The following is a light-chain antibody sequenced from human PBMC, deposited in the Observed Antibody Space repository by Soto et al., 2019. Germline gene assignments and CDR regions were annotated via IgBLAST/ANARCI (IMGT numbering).Light chain of an antibody. V-gene: IGLV2-14*01. Sequence: QSVLTQPASVSGSPGQSITISCTGTRSDVGGYDYVSWYQQHPGKAPKLMIFEVSNRPSGVSSRFSGSKSDNTASLTISGLQAXDEADYYCTSYTSSSTHNYVFGTGTKV. J-gene: IGLJ1*01. CDR3: TSYTSSSTHNYV. CDR1: RSDVGGYDY. CDR2: EVS.